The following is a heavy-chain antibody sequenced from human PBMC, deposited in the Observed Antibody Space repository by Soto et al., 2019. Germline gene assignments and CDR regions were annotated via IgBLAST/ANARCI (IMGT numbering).Heavy chain of an antibody. J-gene: IGHJ6*02. V-gene: IGHV3-23*01. Sequence: GGSLRLSCAASGFTFSSYAMSWVRQAPGKGLEWVSAISGSGGSTYYADSVKGRFTISRDNSKNTLYLQMNSLRAEDTAVYYCAKETTMVTWGYYYYYGMDVWGQGTTVTVSS. CDR3: AKETTMVTWGYYYYYGMDV. D-gene: IGHD4-17*01. CDR1: GFTFSSYA. CDR2: ISGSGGST.